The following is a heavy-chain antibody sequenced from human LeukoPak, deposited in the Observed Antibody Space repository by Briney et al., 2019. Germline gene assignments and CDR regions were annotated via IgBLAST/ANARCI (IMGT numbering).Heavy chain of an antibody. CDR3: ARVGSSSWSYYFDY. J-gene: IGHJ4*02. Sequence: PGGSLRLSCAASGFTFSSYAMHWVRQAPGKGLEWVAVILYDGGNKYYADSVKGRFTISRDNSKNTLFLQMNSLRPEDTALYYCARVGSSSWSYYFDYWGRGTLVTVSS. CDR1: GFTFSSYA. V-gene: IGHV3-30-3*01. D-gene: IGHD6-13*01. CDR2: ILYDGGNK.